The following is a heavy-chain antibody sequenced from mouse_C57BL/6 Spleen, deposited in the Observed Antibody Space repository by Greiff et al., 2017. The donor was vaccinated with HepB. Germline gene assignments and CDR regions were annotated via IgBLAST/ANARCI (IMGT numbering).Heavy chain of an antibody. V-gene: IGHV3-6*01. Sequence: EVKLQESGPGLVKPSQSLSLTCSVPGYSITSGYYWNWIRQFPGNKLEWMGYISYDGSNNYNPSLKNRISITRDTSKNQFFLKLNSVTTEDTATYYCARGLGYFDYWGQGTTLTVSS. D-gene: IGHD2-13*01. J-gene: IGHJ2*01. CDR1: GYSITSGYY. CDR2: ISYDGSN. CDR3: ARGLGYFDY.